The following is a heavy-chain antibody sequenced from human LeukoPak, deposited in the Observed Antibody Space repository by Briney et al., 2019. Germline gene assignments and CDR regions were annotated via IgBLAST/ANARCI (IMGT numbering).Heavy chain of an antibody. Sequence: GGSLRLSCSASGFALRIFSMSSVRQAPGKGLEWISSISDDDRANNFADSRKGCLTNSRDNAKNSLYLQMDSLRAEKTAIYYCARDLVYSAIDHCGRGTLGTVSS. CDR2: ISDDDRAN. J-gene: IGHJ4*02. CDR3: ARDLVYSAIDH. CDR1: GFALRIFS. V-gene: IGHV3-48*01. D-gene: IGHD4-11*01.